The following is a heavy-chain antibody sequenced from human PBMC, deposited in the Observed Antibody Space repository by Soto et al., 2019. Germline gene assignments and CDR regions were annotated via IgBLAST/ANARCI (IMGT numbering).Heavy chain of an antibody. CDR2: ISAYNGNT. CDR3: AREPGIRAFDI. Sequence: ASVKVSCKASGYTFTSYGISWVRQAPGQGLEWMGWISAYNGNTNYAQKLQGRVTMTTDTSTSTANMELRSLRSDDTAVYYCAREPGIRAFDIWSQGTMVTVSS. J-gene: IGHJ3*02. D-gene: IGHD5-18*01. CDR1: GYTFTSYG. V-gene: IGHV1-18*01.